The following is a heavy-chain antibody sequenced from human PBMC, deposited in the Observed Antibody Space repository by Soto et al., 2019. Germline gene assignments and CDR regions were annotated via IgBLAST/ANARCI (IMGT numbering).Heavy chain of an antibody. D-gene: IGHD6-19*01. V-gene: IGHV3-23*01. CDR2: ITHIGDTS. Sequence: GGSLRLSCSASGVTFSRIVMSCVRQAPGQGREWVAEITHIGDTSREAHSVKGLFTITRYDSKSTLYLQMDSLSAEDTATYSCAQSGQWLAMHPVAWGQGILVTVSS. CDR1: GVTFSRIV. CDR3: AQSGQWLAMHPVA. J-gene: IGHJ4*02.